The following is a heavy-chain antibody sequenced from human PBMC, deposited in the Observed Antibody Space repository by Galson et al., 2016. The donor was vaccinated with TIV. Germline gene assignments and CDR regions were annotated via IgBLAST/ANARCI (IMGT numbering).Heavy chain of an antibody. Sequence: SVKVSCKASGDTFTSYPFNWVRQAPGQGLEWMGGIIPLFGTANYAQKFQGRVTVTADESTSTVSLDLSSLRAEDTAVYYCARDRNKALDTYHYYYGMDVWGQGTTVTVSS. V-gene: IGHV1-69*13. CDR2: IIPLFGTA. CDR1: GDTFTSYP. J-gene: IGHJ6*02. CDR3: ARDRNKALDTYHYYYGMDV. D-gene: IGHD5-18*01.